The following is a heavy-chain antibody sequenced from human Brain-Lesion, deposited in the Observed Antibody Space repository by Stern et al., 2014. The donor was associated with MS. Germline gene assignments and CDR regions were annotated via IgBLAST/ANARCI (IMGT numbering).Heavy chain of an antibody. CDR2: ISVGTDYI. Sequence: DQLVESGGGLVKPGGSLRLSCEASGFTFNSYSMNWVRPAPGKGLEWVSSISVGTDYIYYADSVKGRFTISRDNAKNSLFLQMNTLRAEDTGVYYCARVDCSGTNCFYYYYGMDVWGQGTTVTVSS. D-gene: IGHD2-2*01. V-gene: IGHV3-21*01. CDR1: GFTFNSYS. J-gene: IGHJ6*02. CDR3: ARVDCSGTNCFYYYYGMDV.